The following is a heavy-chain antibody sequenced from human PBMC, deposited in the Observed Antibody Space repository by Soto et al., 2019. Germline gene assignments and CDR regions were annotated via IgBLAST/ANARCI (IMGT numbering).Heavy chain of an antibody. J-gene: IGHJ4*02. CDR2: IYYSGST. CDR3: ASWNCSGGSCYFGGTYYFDY. V-gene: IGHV4-39*01. Sequence: QLQLQESGPGLVKPSETLSLTCTVSGGSISSSSYYWGWIRQPPGKGLEWIGSIYYSGSTYYNPSLKSRVTISVDTSKNQFSLKLSSVTAADTAVYYCASWNCSGGSCYFGGTYYFDYWGQGTLVTVSS. CDR1: GGSISSSSYY. D-gene: IGHD2-15*01.